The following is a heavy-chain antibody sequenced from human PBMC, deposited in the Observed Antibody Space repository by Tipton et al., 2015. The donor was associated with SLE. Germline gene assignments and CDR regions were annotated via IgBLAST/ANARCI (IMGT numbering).Heavy chain of an antibody. CDR1: GHSISSGYY. Sequence: GSLRLSCTVSGHSISSGYYWSWIRQAPGKGLEWVSIIYRSGRTFYGDSVRGRFTVSRDNSKNMVHLQMNSLRGDDSAIYFCARVEPMYYGMDLWGHGTTVTVSS. D-gene: IGHD2-8*01. V-gene: IGHV3-53*05. CDR2: IYRSGRT. CDR3: ARVEPMYYGMDL. J-gene: IGHJ6*02.